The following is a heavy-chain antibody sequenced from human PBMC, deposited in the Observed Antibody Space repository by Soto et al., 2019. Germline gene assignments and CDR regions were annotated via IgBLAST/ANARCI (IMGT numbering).Heavy chain of an antibody. V-gene: IGHV3-64D*06. Sequence: PGGSLRLSCAASGFTFSSYAMHWVRQAPGKGLEYVSAISSNGGSTYYADSVKGRFTISRDNSKNTLYLQMSSLRAEDTAVYYCAKVRDYGEVTKTFDPWGQGTLVTVSS. J-gene: IGHJ5*02. CDR2: ISSNGGST. CDR1: GFTFSSYA. D-gene: IGHD4-17*01. CDR3: AKVRDYGEVTKTFDP.